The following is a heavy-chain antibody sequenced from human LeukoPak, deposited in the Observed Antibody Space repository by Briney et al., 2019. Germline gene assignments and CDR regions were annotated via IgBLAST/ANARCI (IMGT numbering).Heavy chain of an antibody. Sequence: PGGSLRLSCEASGIIFRNYGMNWVRQAPGKRLEWVSGISPSGGTTYYADSLKGRFSISRDNSKNTVYLQMNSLRADDTAVYYCARGGSLTVTSNLYNYWGQGTLVTVSS. CDR2: ISPSGGTT. CDR1: GIIFRNYG. CDR3: ARGGSLTVTSNLYNY. D-gene: IGHD4-17*01. V-gene: IGHV3-23*01. J-gene: IGHJ4*02.